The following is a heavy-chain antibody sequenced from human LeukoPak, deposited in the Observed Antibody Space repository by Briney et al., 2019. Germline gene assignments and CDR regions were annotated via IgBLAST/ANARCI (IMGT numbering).Heavy chain of an antibody. D-gene: IGHD3-22*01. CDR2: INAGNGNT. V-gene: IGHV1-3*03. CDR1: GYMFTNNA. CDR3: ARDYYYDSSGYELDY. J-gene: IGHJ4*02. Sequence: ASVKVSCKASGYMFTNNAMHWVRQAPGQRLEWMGWINAGNGNTKYSQEFQGRVTITRDTSASTAYMELSSLRSEDMAVYYCARDYYYDSSGYELDYWGQGTLVTVSS.